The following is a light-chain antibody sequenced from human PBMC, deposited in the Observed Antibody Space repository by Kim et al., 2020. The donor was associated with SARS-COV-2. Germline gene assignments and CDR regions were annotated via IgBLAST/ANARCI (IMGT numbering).Light chain of an antibody. J-gene: IGKJ5*01. CDR3: QQYGTSLFT. CDR2: GAS. V-gene: IGKV3-20*01. Sequence: PGERATLSCRTSHSVSSTSLAWYQQKPGQSPRLLIYGASIRATGIPDRFSGSGSGTDFTLTISRLEPEDFAVYYCQQYGTSLFTFGQGTRLEIK. CDR1: HSVSSTS.